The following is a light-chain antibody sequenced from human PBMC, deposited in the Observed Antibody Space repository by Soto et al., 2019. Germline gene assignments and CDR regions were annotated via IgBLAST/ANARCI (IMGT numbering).Light chain of an antibody. CDR2: RNN. J-gene: IGLJ2*01. V-gene: IGLV1-47*01. CDR3: AAWDDSPSGVV. CDR1: SSNIGSNY. Sequence: QSVLTQPPLASGTPGQRVTISCSGSSSNIGSNYVYWYQQLPGTAPKLLIYRNNQRPSGVPDRFSGSKSGTSASLAISGLRSEDEADYYCAAWDDSPSGVVFGGGTKLTVL.